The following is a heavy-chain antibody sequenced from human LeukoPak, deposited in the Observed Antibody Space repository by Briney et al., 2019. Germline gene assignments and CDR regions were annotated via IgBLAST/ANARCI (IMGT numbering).Heavy chain of an antibody. CDR1: LFTSTSYT. Sequence: PLGSLRLSCAASLFTSTSYTMNRVRQAPPKGPEWVSSITTSSNYIYYADSLKGRFTISRDNPRNSLYLQMNSLRAEDTAVYYCARELFATRAFDYWGQGTLVTVSS. CDR3: ARELFATRAFDY. V-gene: IGHV3-21*01. J-gene: IGHJ4*02. D-gene: IGHD2-15*01. CDR2: ITTSSNYI.